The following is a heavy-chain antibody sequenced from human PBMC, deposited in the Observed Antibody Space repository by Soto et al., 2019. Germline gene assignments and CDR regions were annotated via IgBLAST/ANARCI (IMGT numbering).Heavy chain of an antibody. D-gene: IGHD5-18*01. Sequence: QVKLQESGPGLVKRSQTLSLSCTVSGGSISSAAYYWSWIRQHPGKGLEWIGYISHSESTYYTPSLKSRVIISADTSKNQFSLNLTSVTAADTAVYYCAREYTYGSNFFDCWGQGALVTVSS. V-gene: IGHV4-31*03. CDR2: ISHSEST. CDR1: GGSISSAAYY. J-gene: IGHJ4*02. CDR3: AREYTYGSNFFDC.